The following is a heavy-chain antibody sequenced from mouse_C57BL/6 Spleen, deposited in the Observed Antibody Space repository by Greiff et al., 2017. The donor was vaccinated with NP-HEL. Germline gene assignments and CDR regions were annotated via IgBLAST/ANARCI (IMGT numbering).Heavy chain of an antibody. Sequence: QVQLKQSGAELVRPGASVTLSCKASGYTFTDYEMHWVKQTPVHGLEWIGAIDPETGGTAYNQKFKGKAILTADKSSSTAYMELRSLTSEDSAVYYCTRYDGYYPLYAMDYWGQGTSVTVSS. CDR1: GYTFTDYE. J-gene: IGHJ4*01. D-gene: IGHD2-3*01. V-gene: IGHV1-15*01. CDR3: TRYDGYYPLYAMDY. CDR2: IDPETGGT.